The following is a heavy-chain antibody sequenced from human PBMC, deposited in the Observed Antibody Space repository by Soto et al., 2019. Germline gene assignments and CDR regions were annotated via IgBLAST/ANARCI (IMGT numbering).Heavy chain of an antibody. CDR3: ARDQPGYSYGYGLGY. CDR2: ISSSSIYI. V-gene: IGHV3-21*01. J-gene: IGHJ4*02. Sequence: PGGSLRLSCAASGFTFSSYNMNWVRQAPGKGLEWVSAISSSSIYIYHADSLKGRFTISRDNAKNSLYLQMNSLRAEDTAVYYCARDQPGYSYGYGLGYWGQGTLVTVSS. CDR1: GFTFSSYN. D-gene: IGHD5-18*01.